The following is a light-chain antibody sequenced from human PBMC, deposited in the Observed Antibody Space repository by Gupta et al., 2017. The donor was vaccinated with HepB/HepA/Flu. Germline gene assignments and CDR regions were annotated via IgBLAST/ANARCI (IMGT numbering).Light chain of an antibody. V-gene: IGLV7-43*01. CDR2: GTK. CDR1: PGAINSAFY. CDR3: LLYNGGAHWI. J-gene: IGLJ2*01. Sequence: QTVVPQEPSLTVSPGGTVTLTCASSPGAINSAFYPNWFQQKPGQAHRALIYGTKNKYSWTPARFSGSPLGGKAALTLSGVQPEDEADYYCLLYNGGAHWIFGGGTKLTVL.